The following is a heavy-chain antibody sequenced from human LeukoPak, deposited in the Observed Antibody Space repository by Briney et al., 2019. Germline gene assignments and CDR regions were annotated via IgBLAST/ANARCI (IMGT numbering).Heavy chain of an antibody. V-gene: IGHV3-21*01. D-gene: IGHD1-14*01. CDR2: IGPTGTDR. J-gene: IGHJ4*02. Sequence: GGSLRLSCAASGFTFSSCGFNWARQAPGKGLEWVSSIGPTGTDRYYADSVRGRFTISRDNAKNSMYLQMDSLRDEYTAVYYCATETIGRHYDYWGQGTLLTVSS. CDR1: GFTFSSCG. CDR3: ATETIGRHYDY.